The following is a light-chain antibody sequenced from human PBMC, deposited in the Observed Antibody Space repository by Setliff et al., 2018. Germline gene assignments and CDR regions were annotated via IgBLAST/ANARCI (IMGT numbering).Light chain of an antibody. CDR3: LSYTSKTTHAL. CDR2: EVS. CDR1: SSDVGGYDY. V-gene: IGLV2-14*01. Sequence: QSALAQPAAVSGSPGQSITISCTGTSSDVGGYDYVSWYQQHPGMAPKLMIYEVSKRPSGFSDRFSGSKSGNTASLTISGLQAEDEADYYCLSYTSKTTHALFGGGTKVTVL. J-gene: IGLJ2*01.